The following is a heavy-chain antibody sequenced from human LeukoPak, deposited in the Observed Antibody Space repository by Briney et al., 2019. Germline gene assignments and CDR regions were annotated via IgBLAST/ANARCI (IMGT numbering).Heavy chain of an antibody. CDR2: ISGSVGST. CDR1: GFTFSSHA. Sequence: GGSLRLSCAASGFTFSSHAMSWVRHAPGKGLEWGSAISGSVGSTYYADSVKGRFTNSRANSKSTLYLQMNSLRAEDTAVYYCAKEPLQGIFDYWGPGTLVTVSS. V-gene: IGHV3-23*01. CDR3: AKEPLQGIFDY. J-gene: IGHJ4*02.